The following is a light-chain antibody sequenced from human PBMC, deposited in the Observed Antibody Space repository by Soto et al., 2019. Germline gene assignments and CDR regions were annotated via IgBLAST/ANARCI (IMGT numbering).Light chain of an antibody. V-gene: IGKV3D-15*01. J-gene: IGKJ1*01. CDR3: QQYHIYSGT. CDR2: DAS. CDR1: ESVSRN. Sequence: EVVMTQSPATLSVSPGERATLSCRASESVSRNLAWYQQKPGQAPRLLIYDASNRATGVPARFSGSGSGTEFTLTINSLQPDDFATYYCQQYHIYSGTFGQGTKVDIK.